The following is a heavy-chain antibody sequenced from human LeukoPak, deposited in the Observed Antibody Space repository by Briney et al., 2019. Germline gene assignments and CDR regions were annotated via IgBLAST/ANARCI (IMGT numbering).Heavy chain of an antibody. J-gene: IGHJ6*02. V-gene: IGHV3-9*01. CDR3: AKDGGGSPHYYYYYCMDV. CDR2: ISWNSGSI. Sequence: PGGSLRLSCAASGFTFDDYAMHWVGQAPGKGLEWVSGISWNSGSIGYADSVKGRFTISRDNAKNSLYLQMNSLRAEDTALYYCAKDGGGSPHYYYYYCMDVWGQGTTVTVSS. CDR1: GFTFDDYA. D-gene: IGHD1-26*01.